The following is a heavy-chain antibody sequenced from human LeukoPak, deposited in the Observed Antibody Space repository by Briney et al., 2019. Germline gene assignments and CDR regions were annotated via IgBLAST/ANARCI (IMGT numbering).Heavy chain of an antibody. CDR3: AKDKARVRGVMSY. J-gene: IGHJ4*02. Sequence: PGGSLRLSCAASGFTFSSYGMHWVRQAPGKGLEWMAFIRYDGSNKYYADSVKGRFTISRDNSKNTLYLQMNSLRAEDTAVYYCAKDKARVRGVMSYWGQGTLVTVSS. D-gene: IGHD3-10*01. CDR1: GFTFSSYG. CDR2: IRYDGSNK. V-gene: IGHV3-30*02.